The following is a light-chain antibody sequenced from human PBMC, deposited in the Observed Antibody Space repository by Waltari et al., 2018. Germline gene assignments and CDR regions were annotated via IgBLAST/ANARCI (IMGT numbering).Light chain of an antibody. J-gene: IGLJ2*01. CDR2: EVS. CDR3: SSYAGSNTGL. CDR1: SSDIGGYNY. Sequence: QAALTQPRSVSGSPGQSVTISCTGTSSDIGGYNYVSWYQQHPGTAPKLMIYEVSKRPSGVSDRFSGSKSGNTASLTISGLRAEDEADYYCSSYAGSNTGLFGGGTRLTVL. V-gene: IGLV2-11*01.